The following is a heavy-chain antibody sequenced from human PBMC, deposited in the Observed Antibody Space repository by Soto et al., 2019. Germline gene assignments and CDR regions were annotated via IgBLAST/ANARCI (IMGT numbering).Heavy chain of an antibody. CDR3: ARDIVVVVAFFDP. V-gene: IGHV3-23*01. CDR2: ISGSGGST. CDR1: GFTFSSYA. Sequence: EVQLLESGGGLVQPRGSLRLSCAASGFTFSSYAMSWVRQAPGKGLEWVSAISGSGGSTYYADSVKGRFTISRDNSKNTLYLEMNSLRAEDTAVYYCARDIVVVVAFFDPWGQGTLVTVSS. J-gene: IGHJ5*02. D-gene: IGHD2-15*01.